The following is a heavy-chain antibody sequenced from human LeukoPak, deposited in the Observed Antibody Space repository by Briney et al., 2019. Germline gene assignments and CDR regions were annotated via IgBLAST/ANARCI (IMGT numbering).Heavy chain of an antibody. CDR3: ARGSPEAGPTRGYFDY. V-gene: IGHV1-2*02. CDR1: GYTFTAYF. Sequence: ASVKVSCKASGYTFTAYFVHWLRQAPGHGLEWMGWISPNSGATDYAQKFQGGVTMTRDTSISTAYMELSSVRSDDTAVYYCARGSPEAGPTRGYFDYWGQGTLVTVSS. CDR2: ISPNSGAT. J-gene: IGHJ4*02. D-gene: IGHD1-26*01.